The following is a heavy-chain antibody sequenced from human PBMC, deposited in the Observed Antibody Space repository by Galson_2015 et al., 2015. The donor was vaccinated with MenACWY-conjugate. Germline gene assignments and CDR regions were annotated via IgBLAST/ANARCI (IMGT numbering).Heavy chain of an antibody. CDR1: GDSISRHW. J-gene: IGHJ5*02. V-gene: IGHV4-59*11. CDR3: ARSNYCGTNSRGWFDP. D-gene: IGHD4-23*01. Sequence: LSLTCTVSGDSISRHWWSWIRQPPGKGLEWIGYISYSGSTHYNPSLRSRVTISIDTSKNQFSLKLSSVTAADTAVYYCARSNYCGTNSRGWFDPWGQGTLVTVSS. CDR2: ISYSGST.